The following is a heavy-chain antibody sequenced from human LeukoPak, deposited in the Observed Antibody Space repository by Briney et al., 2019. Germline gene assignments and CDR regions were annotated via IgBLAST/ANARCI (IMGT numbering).Heavy chain of an antibody. D-gene: IGHD5-24*01. CDR2: IYYSGRT. J-gene: IGHJ5*02. CDR3: ARGGSDGYNFYWFDP. CDR1: GGSFSSSSYY. V-gene: IGHV4-39*07. Sequence: SETLSLTCTVSGGSFSSSSYYWGWHRQPPGKGLEWFGSIYYSGRTYYNPSLKSPVTISVDTSNIQFSLKLSSVTAAGTAVYYCARGGSDGYNFYWFDPWGQGTLVTVSS.